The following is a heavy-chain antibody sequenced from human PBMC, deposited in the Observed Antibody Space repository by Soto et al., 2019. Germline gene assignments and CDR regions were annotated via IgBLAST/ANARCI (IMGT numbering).Heavy chain of an antibody. CDR2: IYHSGST. CDR1: GGSISSYY. Sequence: PSETLSLTCTVSGGSISSYYWSWIRQPPGKGLEWIGEIYHSGSTNYNPSLKSRVTISVDTSKNQFSLKLSSVTAADTAVYYCASGPSLSSVGGYYYVGFDYWGQGTLVTVSS. CDR3: ASGPSLSSVGGYYYVGFDY. D-gene: IGHD3-22*01. V-gene: IGHV4-34*01. J-gene: IGHJ4*02.